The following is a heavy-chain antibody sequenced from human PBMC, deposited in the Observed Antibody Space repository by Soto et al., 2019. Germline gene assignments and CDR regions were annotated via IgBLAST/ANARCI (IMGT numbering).Heavy chain of an antibody. CDR2: ISGSGSST. CDR3: AKDTGTSGRPLGMDV. CDR1: GFTFSNYA. J-gene: IGHJ6*02. Sequence: GGSLRLSCAASGFTFSNYAVSWVRQAPGKGLEWVSAISGSGSSTYYADSVKGRFTISRDNSKNTLYLQMNSLRAEDTAVYYCAKDTGTSGRPLGMDVWGQGTTVTVSS. V-gene: IGHV3-23*01. D-gene: IGHD3-10*01.